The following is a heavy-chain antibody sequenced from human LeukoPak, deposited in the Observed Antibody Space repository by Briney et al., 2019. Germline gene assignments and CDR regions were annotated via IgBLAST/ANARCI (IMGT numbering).Heavy chain of an antibody. J-gene: IGHJ5*02. CDR3: ARDIGLRKAASPGWFDP. D-gene: IGHD6-13*01. Sequence: GGSLRLSCAASGFTFSSYWMSWVRQAPGKGLEWVASIKQDGSEKYCVDSVKGRFTISRDNANNSLYLQMNSLRADDTAVYYCARDIGLRKAASPGWFDPWGQGALVTVSS. CDR2: IKQDGSEK. V-gene: IGHV3-7*01. CDR1: GFTFSSYW.